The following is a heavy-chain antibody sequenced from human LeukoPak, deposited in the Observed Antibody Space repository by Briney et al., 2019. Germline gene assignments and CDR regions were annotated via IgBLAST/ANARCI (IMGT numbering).Heavy chain of an antibody. CDR1: GFTFTSYA. V-gene: IGHV3-23*01. J-gene: IGHJ4*02. CDR3: AKDGGLWVSAHWGDS. D-gene: IGHD7-27*01. CDR2: ISGSGGRT. Sequence: QTGGSLRLSCAAAGFTFTSYAMSWVRQAPGKGLEWVSDISGSGGRTYHADSVKGRFTISRDNSKNALYLQMTSLRAEDTAVYYCAKDGGLWVSAHWGDSWGRGTLVTVSS.